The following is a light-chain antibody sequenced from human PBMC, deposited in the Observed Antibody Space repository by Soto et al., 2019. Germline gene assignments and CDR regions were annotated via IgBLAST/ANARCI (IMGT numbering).Light chain of an antibody. CDR1: SSNIGAHFD. Sequence: QSVLTQPPSVSGAPGQRVTISCTGSSSNIGAHFDVHWYQQLPGTAPKLLIYGSSNQPSGVPDRFSGSKSGTSASLAITGLQPEDEADYYCQSYDSSLSGCVFGTGTKVTVL. J-gene: IGLJ1*01. CDR3: QSYDSSLSGCV. CDR2: GSS. V-gene: IGLV1-40*01.